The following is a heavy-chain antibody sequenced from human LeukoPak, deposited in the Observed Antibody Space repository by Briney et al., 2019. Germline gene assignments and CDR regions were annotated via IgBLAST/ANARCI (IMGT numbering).Heavy chain of an antibody. Sequence: NPSETLSLTCAVYGGSFSGYYWSWIRQPPGKGLEWIGEINHSGSTNYNPSLKSRVTISVDTSKNQFSLKLSSVTAADTAVYYCARERGPIHYDILTGNWFDPWGQGTLVTVSS. CDR1: GGSFSGYY. CDR2: INHSGST. V-gene: IGHV4-34*01. J-gene: IGHJ5*02. D-gene: IGHD3-9*01. CDR3: ARERGPIHYDILTGNWFDP.